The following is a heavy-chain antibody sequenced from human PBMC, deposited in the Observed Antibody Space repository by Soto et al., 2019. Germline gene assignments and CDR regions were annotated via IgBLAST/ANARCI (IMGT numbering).Heavy chain of an antibody. J-gene: IGHJ4*02. Sequence: SQTLSLACAISGDSVSSNTSAWNFIRSSPSRGLEWLGRTYYRSNWRHDYAVSVKSRITVNRDTSKNHFSLQLNSVTPDDTAVYYCARGVAGSGFDLWGQGTLVTVSS. CDR1: GDSVSSNTSA. CDR3: ARGVAGSGFDL. D-gene: IGHD6-19*01. CDR2: TYYRSNWRH. V-gene: IGHV6-1*01.